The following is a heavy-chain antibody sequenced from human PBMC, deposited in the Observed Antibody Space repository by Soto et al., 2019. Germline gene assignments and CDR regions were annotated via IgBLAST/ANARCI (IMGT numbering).Heavy chain of an antibody. Sequence: VLLVESGGAFVKPGGSHRLSCAASVFTFNSAWMNWVRQAPGKGLEWVGRIKSNIDGGTVDYAASVKGRFTISRDDSKSTLYLQMNSLTIEDTAVYYCVSAVIYWGQGTLVTVSS. J-gene: IGHJ1*01. V-gene: IGHV3-15*02. D-gene: IGHD2-21*01. CDR3: VSAVIY. CDR1: VFTFNSAW. CDR2: IKSNIDGGTV.